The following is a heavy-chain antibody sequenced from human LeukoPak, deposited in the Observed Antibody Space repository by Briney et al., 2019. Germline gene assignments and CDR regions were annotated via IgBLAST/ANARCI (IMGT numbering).Heavy chain of an antibody. D-gene: IGHD1-26*01. CDR2: IKPSGGSA. J-gene: IGHJ4*02. Sequence: ASLKVSCKASGYTFISYYMHWVRQAPGQGLEWMGIIKPSGGSASYAQKFQGRVTMTRDTSTSAVYMELSSLRSEDTAVYYCAREGGSGSYSYHFDFWGQGAPLTVSS. CDR3: AREGGSGSYSYHFDF. CDR1: GYTFISYY. V-gene: IGHV1-46*01.